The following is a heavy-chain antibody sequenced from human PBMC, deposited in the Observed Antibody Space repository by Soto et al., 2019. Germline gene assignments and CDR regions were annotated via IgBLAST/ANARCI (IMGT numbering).Heavy chain of an antibody. Sequence: QVQLVQSGAEVKKPGSSVKVSCKASGGTFSSYAISWLRQAPGQGLEWMGGIIPIFGTANYAQKFQGRVTITADESTSTAYMELSSLRSEDTAVYYCATSTRPGIAVAGTHFDYWGQGTLVTVSS. V-gene: IGHV1-69*01. CDR1: GGTFSSYA. D-gene: IGHD6-19*01. CDR2: IIPIFGTA. CDR3: ATSTRPGIAVAGTHFDY. J-gene: IGHJ4*02.